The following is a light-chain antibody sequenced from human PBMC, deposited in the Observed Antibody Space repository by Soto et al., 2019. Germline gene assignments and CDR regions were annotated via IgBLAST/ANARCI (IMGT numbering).Light chain of an antibody. J-gene: IGKJ5*01. CDR2: GAS. V-gene: IGKV3-20*01. CDR1: QSVSSSY. CDR3: QQYGSSPIT. Sequence: EIVLTQSPGTLSLSPGERATLSCRASQSVSSSYLAWCQQKPGQAPRPLIYGASSRATGIPDRFSGSGSGTDFTLTISRLEPEDLAVYYCQQYGSSPITFGQGTRLEIK.